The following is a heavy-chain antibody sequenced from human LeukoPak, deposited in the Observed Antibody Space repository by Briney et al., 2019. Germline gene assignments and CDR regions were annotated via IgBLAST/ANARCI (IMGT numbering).Heavy chain of an antibody. CDR3: ARDGTSSWYGGVDY. Sequence: ASVKVSCKASGYTFTGYYMHWVRQAPGQGLEWMGWINPNSGGTDYAQKFHGRVTMTRDTSISTAYMELSSLRSDDTAIYYCARDGTSSWYGGVDYWGQGTLVIVSS. CDR1: GYTFTGYY. J-gene: IGHJ4*02. V-gene: IGHV1-2*02. D-gene: IGHD6-13*01. CDR2: INPNSGGT.